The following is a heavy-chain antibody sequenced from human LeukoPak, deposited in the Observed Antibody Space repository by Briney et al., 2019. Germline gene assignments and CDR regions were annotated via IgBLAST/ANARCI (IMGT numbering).Heavy chain of an antibody. J-gene: IGHJ4*02. V-gene: IGHV1-18*01. CDR1: GFTFINSR. D-gene: IGHD1-26*01. CDR2: ISAYYGNT. CDR3: ASMGGGTYYYFDF. Sequence: GASVKVSCKSSGFTFINSRITWVRQAPGQGLEWMGWISAYYGNTQYVENFEGRVAMTRDTSTNTAYMELKSLTSDDTAIYYCASMGGGTYYYFDFWGQGTLVTFSP.